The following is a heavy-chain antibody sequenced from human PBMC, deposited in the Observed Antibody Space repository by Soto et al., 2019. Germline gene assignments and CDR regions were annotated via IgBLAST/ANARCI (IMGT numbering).Heavy chain of an antibody. CDR3: AREAGDYGAFDI. Sequence: ASVKVSCKASGGTFSSYTISWVRQAPGQGLEWMGRIIPILGIANYAQKFQGRVTITADKSTSTAYMELSSLRSEDTAVYYCAREAGDYGAFDIWGQGTMVTVSS. V-gene: IGHV1-69*04. CDR2: IIPILGIA. CDR1: GGTFSSYT. D-gene: IGHD4-17*01. J-gene: IGHJ3*02.